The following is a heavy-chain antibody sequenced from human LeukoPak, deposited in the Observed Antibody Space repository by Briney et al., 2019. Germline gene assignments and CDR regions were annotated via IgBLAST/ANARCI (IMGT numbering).Heavy chain of an antibody. Sequence: SETLSLTCTVSGGSISSSSYYWGWIRQPPGKGLEWIGSIYYTRSTYYNPSLKSRVTISVDTSKNQFSLKLTSVTAADTAVYYCARGVTMIVVVIHDWYFDLWGRGALVTVSS. D-gene: IGHD3-22*01. CDR2: IYYTRST. CDR1: GGSISSSSYY. CDR3: ARGVTMIVVVIHDWYFDL. V-gene: IGHV4-39*01. J-gene: IGHJ2*01.